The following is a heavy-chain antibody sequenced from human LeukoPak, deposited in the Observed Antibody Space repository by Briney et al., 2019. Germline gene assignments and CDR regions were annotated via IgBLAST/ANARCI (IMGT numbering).Heavy chain of an antibody. CDR1: GISFGSYG. CDR2: LSSTGTT. J-gene: IGHJ4*02. Sequence: GGSLRLSCAASGISFGSYGMSWVRQAPGKGLEWVSTLSSTGTTFYAGSVEGRFTISRANSENTLYLQMDSLRAADTALYYCARVGYSSSWFFFNFWGQGTLVTVSS. V-gene: IGHV3-23*01. CDR3: ARVGYSSSWFFFNF. D-gene: IGHD6-13*01.